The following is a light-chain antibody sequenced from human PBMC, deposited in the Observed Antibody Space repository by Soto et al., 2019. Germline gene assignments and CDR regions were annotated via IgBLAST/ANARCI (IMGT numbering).Light chain of an antibody. V-gene: IGKV1-5*03. CDR1: QSISSW. CDR2: KES. J-gene: IGKJ1*01. CDR3: QQCNSYPWT. Sequence: DIQMTQSPSTLSASVGDRVTITCRASQSISSWLAWYQQKPGKAPKLLIYKESRLESGVPSRFSGSGSGTEFTLTISSLQADDFADYYCQQCNSYPWTFGQGTKVEIK.